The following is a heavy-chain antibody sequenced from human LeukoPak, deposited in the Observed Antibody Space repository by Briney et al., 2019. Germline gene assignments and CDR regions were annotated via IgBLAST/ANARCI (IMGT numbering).Heavy chain of an antibody. J-gene: IGHJ3*02. D-gene: IGHD6-19*01. V-gene: IGHV3-30-3*01. CDR2: ISYDGSNK. Sequence: GRSLRLSCAASGFTFSSYAMHWVRQAPGKGLEWVAVISYDGSNKYYADSVKGRFTISRNNSKNTLYLQMNNLRAEDTAVYYCASSSGWYSRAFDIWGQGTMVTVSS. CDR3: ASSSGWYSRAFDI. CDR1: GFTFSSYA.